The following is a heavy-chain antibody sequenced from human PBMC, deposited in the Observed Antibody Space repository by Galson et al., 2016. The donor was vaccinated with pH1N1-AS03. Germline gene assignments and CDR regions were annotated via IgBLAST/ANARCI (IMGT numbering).Heavy chain of an antibody. CDR2: MNPNSGNT. V-gene: IGHV1-8*01. CDR3: ASSGSSTSCLYYYYGMDV. Sequence: SVKVSCKASGYTFTSYDINWVRQATGQGLEWMGWMNPNSGNTGYAQKFQGRVTMTRNTSISTAYMELISLRSEDTAVYYCASSGSSTSCLYYYYGMDVWGQGTTVTASS. D-gene: IGHD2-2*01. CDR1: GYTFTSYD. J-gene: IGHJ6*02.